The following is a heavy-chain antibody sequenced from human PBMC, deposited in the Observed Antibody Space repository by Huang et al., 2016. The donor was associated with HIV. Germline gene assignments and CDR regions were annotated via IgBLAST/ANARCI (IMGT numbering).Heavy chain of an antibody. CDR2: IREDSGQK. CDR1: DFDFGSYW. V-gene: IGHV3-7*01. Sequence: EVQLVESGGGLVQPGGSLRLSCAASDFDFGSYWMRWLRQVPGKGLEGVASIREDSGQKEYLDSVKGRFSISRDNPKKSLYLQMNNLRAEDAAVYYCARDPFIKAFDIWGQGTLVTVSS. CDR3: ARDPFIKAFDI. J-gene: IGHJ3*02.